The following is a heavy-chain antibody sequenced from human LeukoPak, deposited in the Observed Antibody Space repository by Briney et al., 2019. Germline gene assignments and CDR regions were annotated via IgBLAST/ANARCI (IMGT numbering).Heavy chain of an antibody. CDR1: GYTLTELS. CDR2: FDPEDGET. V-gene: IGHV1-24*01. J-gene: IGHJ4*02. D-gene: IGHD3-22*01. CDR3: ATDLTTLTHYYDSSGYAFDY. Sequence: GASVKVSCTVSGYTLTELSMHWVRHAPGKGLEWMGGFDPEDGETIYAQKFQGRVTMTEDTSTDTGYMELSSLRSEDTAVYYCATDLTTLTHYYDSSGYAFDYWGQGTLVTVSS.